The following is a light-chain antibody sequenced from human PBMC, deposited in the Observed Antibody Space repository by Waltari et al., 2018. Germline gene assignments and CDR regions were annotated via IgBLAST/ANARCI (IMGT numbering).Light chain of an antibody. Sequence: VSGSPGQSITISCTGTSSDIGGYNYVSWYQQHPGKAPKLMIYDVSNRPSGVSYRFSGSKSANTASLTISGLQAEDEADYYCSSYTSTSTRVFGGGTKLTVL. CDR3: SSYTSTSTRV. CDR2: DVS. CDR1: SSDIGGYNY. V-gene: IGLV2-14*03. J-gene: IGLJ2*01.